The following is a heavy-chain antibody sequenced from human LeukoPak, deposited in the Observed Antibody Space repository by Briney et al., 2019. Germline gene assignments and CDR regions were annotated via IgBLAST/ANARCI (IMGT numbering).Heavy chain of an antibody. CDR1: GYTFTGYY. V-gene: IGHV1-18*04. CDR2: ISAYNGNT. Sequence: RASVKVSCKASGYTFTGYYMHWVRQAPGQGLEWMGWISAYNGNTNYAQKLQGRVTMTTDTSTSTAYMELRSLRSDDTAVYYCARVSSGWYGDYYYYYMDVWGKGTTVTISS. D-gene: IGHD6-19*01. J-gene: IGHJ6*03. CDR3: ARVSSGWYGDYYYYYMDV.